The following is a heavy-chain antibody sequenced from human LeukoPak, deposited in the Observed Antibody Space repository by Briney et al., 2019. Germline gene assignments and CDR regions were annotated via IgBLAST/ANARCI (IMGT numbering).Heavy chain of an antibody. Sequence: GGSLRLSCAASGFTFSNAWMSWVRQAPGKGLDWVVRIKSKTDGGTTDYAAPVKGTFIISRDDSKNTLYLQMNSLKTEDTAVYYCTTVAGPTFDYWGQGTLVTVSS. CDR3: TTVAGPTFDY. CDR1: GFTFSNAW. V-gene: IGHV3-15*01. J-gene: IGHJ4*02. CDR2: IKSKTDGGTT. D-gene: IGHD6-19*01.